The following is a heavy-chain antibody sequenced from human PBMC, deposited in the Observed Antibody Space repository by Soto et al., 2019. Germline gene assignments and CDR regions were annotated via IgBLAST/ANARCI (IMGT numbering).Heavy chain of an antibody. CDR1: GGSISSGGDY. V-gene: IGHV4-31*03. J-gene: IGHJ4*02. CDR3: ARSSQSTVTTFGY. Sequence: QVQLQESGPGLVKPSQTLSLTCTVSGGSISSGGDYWSWIRQHPGKGMEWIGYIYYRGSTYYNPSHKLRVTISVDTSKNQFSLKLSSVTAADTAVYYCARSSQSTVTTFGYWGQGTLVTVSS. CDR2: IYYRGST. D-gene: IGHD4-17*01.